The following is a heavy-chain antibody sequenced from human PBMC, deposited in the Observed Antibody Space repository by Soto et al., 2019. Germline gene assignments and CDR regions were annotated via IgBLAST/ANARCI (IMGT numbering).Heavy chain of an antibody. V-gene: IGHV4-59*02. Sequence: SETLSLTCTVSGGSVNSYYWSWIRQPPGKGLEWIGYIFYSGSTKSNPSLKSRVTMSVDMSKNQFSLRLTSVTAADTAVYYCARVFPSYCGGDCSYFDSWGQGTLGTVSS. J-gene: IGHJ4*02. D-gene: IGHD2-21*02. CDR1: GGSVNSYY. CDR3: ARVFPSYCGGDCSYFDS. CDR2: IFYSGST.